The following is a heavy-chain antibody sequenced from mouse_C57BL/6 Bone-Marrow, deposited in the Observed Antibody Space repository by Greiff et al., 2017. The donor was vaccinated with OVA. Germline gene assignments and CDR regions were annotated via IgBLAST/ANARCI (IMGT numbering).Heavy chain of an antibody. J-gene: IGHJ2*01. CDR3: ARGTTVVFDY. Sequence: EVMLVESGGGLVQPGGSLSLSCAASGFTFTDYYMSWVRQPPGKALEWLGFIRNKANGYTTEYSASVKGRFTISRDNSQSILYLQMNALRAEDSATYYCARGTTVVFDYWGQGTTLTVSS. CDR1: GFTFTDYY. CDR2: IRNKANGYTT. D-gene: IGHD1-1*01. V-gene: IGHV7-3*01.